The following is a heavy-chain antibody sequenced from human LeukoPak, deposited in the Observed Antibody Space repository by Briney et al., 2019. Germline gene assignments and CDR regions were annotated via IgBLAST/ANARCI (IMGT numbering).Heavy chain of an antibody. J-gene: IGHJ4*02. CDR2: ISSSSSYI. V-gene: IGHV3-21*01. CDR3: ARDPATSTVTTLGY. D-gene: IGHD4-11*01. Sequence: PGGSLRLSCAASGFTFSSYSMNWVRQAPGKGLEWVSSISSSSSYIYYADSVKGRFTISRDNAKNSLCLQMNSLRAEDTAVYYCARDPATSTVTTLGYWGQGTLVTVSS. CDR1: GFTFSSYS.